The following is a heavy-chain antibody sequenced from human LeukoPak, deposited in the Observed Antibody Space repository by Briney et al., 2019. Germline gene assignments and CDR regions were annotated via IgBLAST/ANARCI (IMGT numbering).Heavy chain of an antibody. CDR1: GFTFSDHY. Sequence: GGSLRLSCAASGFTFSDHYMDWVRQSPGKGLEWVGRIRNRANSYTTEYAASVKGRFAISRDDSKNALYLQMYSLKTEDTAVYYCARIEDRGYSYGHYDYWGQGTLVTVSS. J-gene: IGHJ4*02. D-gene: IGHD5-18*01. V-gene: IGHV3-72*01. CDR3: ARIEDRGYSYGHYDY. CDR2: IRNRANSYTT.